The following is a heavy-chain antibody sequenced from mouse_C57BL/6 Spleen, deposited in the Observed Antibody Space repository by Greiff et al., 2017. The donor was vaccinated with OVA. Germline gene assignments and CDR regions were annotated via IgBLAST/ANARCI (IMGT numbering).Heavy chain of an antibody. Sequence: EVKVVESGGGLVKPGGSLKLSCAASGFTFSSYAMSWVRQTPEKRLEWVATISDGGSYTYYPDNVKGRFTISRDNAKNNLYLQMSHLKSEDTAMYYCARGNWPGFAYWGQGTLVTVSA. D-gene: IGHD4-1*02. V-gene: IGHV5-4*03. CDR2: ISDGGSYT. J-gene: IGHJ3*01. CDR1: GFTFSSYA. CDR3: ARGNWPGFAY.